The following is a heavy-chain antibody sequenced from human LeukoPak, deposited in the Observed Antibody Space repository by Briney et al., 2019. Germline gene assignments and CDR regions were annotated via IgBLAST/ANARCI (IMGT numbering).Heavy chain of an antibody. Sequence: PGGSLRLSCAASGFTFSSYSMNWVRQAPGKGLEWVSSISSSSSYIYYADSVKGRFTIFRDNAKNSLYLQMNSLRAEDTAVYYCARVVPGLTNDASDIWGQGTMVTVSS. D-gene: IGHD3-10*01. CDR2: ISSSSSYI. CDR3: ARVVPGLTNDASDI. CDR1: GFTFSSYS. V-gene: IGHV3-21*01. J-gene: IGHJ3*02.